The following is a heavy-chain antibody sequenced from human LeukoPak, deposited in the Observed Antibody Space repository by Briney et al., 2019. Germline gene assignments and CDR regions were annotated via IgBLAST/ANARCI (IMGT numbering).Heavy chain of an antibody. CDR1: GGTFSSYA. CDR3: ARLPNYGSGIDWFDP. D-gene: IGHD3-10*01. V-gene: IGHV1-69*06. J-gene: IGHJ5*02. Sequence: SVKVSCKASGGTFSSYAISWVRQAPGQGLEWMGRIIPICGTANYAQKFQGRVTITADKSTSTAYMELSSLRSEDTAVYYCARLPNYGSGIDWFDPWGQGTLVTVSS. CDR2: IIPICGTA.